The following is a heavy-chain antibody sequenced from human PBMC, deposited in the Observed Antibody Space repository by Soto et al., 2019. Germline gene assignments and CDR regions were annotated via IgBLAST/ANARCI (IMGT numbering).Heavy chain of an antibody. D-gene: IGHD4-4*01. J-gene: IGHJ4*02. CDR1: GGSISSGDYY. Sequence: PSETLSLACTVSGGSISSGDYYWSWIRQPPGKGLEWIGYIYYSGSTYYNPSLKSRVTISVDTSKNQFSLKLSSVTAADTAVYYCARAGDGMTTGYFDYWGQGTLVTVSS. CDR3: ARAGDGMTTGYFDY. V-gene: IGHV4-30-4*01. CDR2: IYYSGST.